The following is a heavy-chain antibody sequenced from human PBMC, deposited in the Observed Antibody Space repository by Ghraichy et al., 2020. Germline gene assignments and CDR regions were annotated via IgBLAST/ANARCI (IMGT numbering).Heavy chain of an antibody. J-gene: IGHJ4*02. CDR1: GGSISSGGYS. V-gene: IGHV4-30-2*01. CDR2: IYHSGST. CDR3: ARDRDSSGMGDY. Sequence: SETLSLTCAVSGGSISSGGYSWSWIRQPPGKGLEWIGYIYHSGSTYYNPSLKSRVTISVDRSKNQFSLKLSSVTAADTAVYYCARDRDSSGMGDYWGQGTLVTVSS. D-gene: IGHD3-22*01.